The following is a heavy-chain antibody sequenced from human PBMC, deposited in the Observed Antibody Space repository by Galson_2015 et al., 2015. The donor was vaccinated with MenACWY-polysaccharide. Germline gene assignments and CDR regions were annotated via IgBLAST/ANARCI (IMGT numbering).Heavy chain of an antibody. J-gene: IGHJ4*02. CDR1: GFTFSTYA. V-gene: IGHV3-23*01. CDR3: VKDRGPIVGDD. D-gene: IGHD2/OR15-2a*01. Sequence: SLRLSCASSGFTFSTYAMSWLRQSPGKGLDWVSTISNRGVTYYADSVQVRFTISRYNSDDTVHLQMSGLRAEDTAIYFWVKDRGPIVGDDWGQGALVAVSS. CDR2: ISNRGVT.